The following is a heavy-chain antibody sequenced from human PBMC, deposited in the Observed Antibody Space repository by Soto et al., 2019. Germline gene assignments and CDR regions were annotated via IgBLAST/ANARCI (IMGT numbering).Heavy chain of an antibody. CDR2: INHSGST. Sequence: SETLSLTCVVYGGSFSGYYWSWIRQPPGKGLEWIGEINHSGSTNYNPSLKSRVTISVDTSKNQFSLKLSSVTAADTAVYYCERFKWELNWFDPWCQGTLVT. CDR1: GGSFSGYY. CDR3: ERFKWELNWFDP. J-gene: IGHJ5*02. V-gene: IGHV4-34*01. D-gene: IGHD1-26*01.